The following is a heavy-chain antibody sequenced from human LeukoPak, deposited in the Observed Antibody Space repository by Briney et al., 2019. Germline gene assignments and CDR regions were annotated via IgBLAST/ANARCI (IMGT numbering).Heavy chain of an antibody. Sequence: GGSLRLSCAASGFTFSDYYMSWIRQAPGKGLEWVSYISSSSSTIYYADSVKGRFTISRDNAKNSLYLQMNSLRAEDTAVYYCARSYYGSGSSYFQHWGQGTLVTVSS. D-gene: IGHD3-10*01. V-gene: IGHV3-11*04. CDR3: ARSYYGSGSSYFQH. CDR1: GFTFSDYY. CDR2: ISSSSSTI. J-gene: IGHJ1*01.